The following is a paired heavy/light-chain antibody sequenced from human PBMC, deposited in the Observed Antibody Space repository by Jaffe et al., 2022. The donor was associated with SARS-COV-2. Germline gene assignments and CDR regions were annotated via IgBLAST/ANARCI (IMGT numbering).Heavy chain of an antibody. CDR1: GFTFSNYV. CDR2: IAKDGRET. J-gene: IGHJ4*02. Sequence: EVQLVESGEDLVQPGGSLRLSCAASGFTFSNYVMHWVRQAPGTGLEYVSSIAKDGRETYYPDSVKGRFTISRDNSKNTLHLQMGSLRAEDTAVYYCARENLAGSGKFGFFDYWGQGALVIVSS. V-gene: IGHV3-64*02. CDR3: ARENLAGSGKFGFFDY. D-gene: IGHD3-10*01.
Light chain of an antibody. J-gene: IGKJ1*01. Sequence: DIQMTQSPSTLSASIGDRVTITCRASHSISDWLAWYQQRPGKAPKLLIYKASTLENGVPSRFSGSGSGTQFTLTISSLQPDDFATYYCQQYDSYPGTFGQGTKVEIK. CDR3: QQYDSYPGT. V-gene: IGKV1-5*03. CDR1: HSISDW. CDR2: KAS.